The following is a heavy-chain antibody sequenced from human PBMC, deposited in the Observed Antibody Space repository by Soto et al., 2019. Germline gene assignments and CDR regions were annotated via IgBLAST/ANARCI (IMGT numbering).Heavy chain of an antibody. CDR2: IYYSGST. V-gene: IGHV4-59*08. J-gene: IGHJ5*02. CDR1: GGSISSYY. Sequence: SETLPLTCTVTGGSISSYYWCWIRQPPGKGLEWIGYIYYSGSTNYNPSLKSRVTISVDTSKNQSSLKLSSVTAADTAVYYCARHHYDFWSGPAINWFDPWGQGTLVTVSS. D-gene: IGHD3-3*01. CDR3: ARHHYDFWSGPAINWFDP.